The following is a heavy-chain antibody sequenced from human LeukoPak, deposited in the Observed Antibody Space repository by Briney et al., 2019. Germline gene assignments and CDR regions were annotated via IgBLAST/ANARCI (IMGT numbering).Heavy chain of an antibody. CDR2: ISSSSSYI. J-gene: IGHJ4*02. D-gene: IGHD3-9*01. CDR1: GFTFNTYS. Sequence: GGSLRLSCAASGFTFNTYSISWVRQAPGKGLEWVSSISSSSSYIYYADSVKGRFTISRDNAKNSLYLQMNSLRAEDTAVYYCAKAILTGYTYIFDYWGQGTLVTVSS. CDR3: AKAILTGYTYIFDY. V-gene: IGHV3-21*04.